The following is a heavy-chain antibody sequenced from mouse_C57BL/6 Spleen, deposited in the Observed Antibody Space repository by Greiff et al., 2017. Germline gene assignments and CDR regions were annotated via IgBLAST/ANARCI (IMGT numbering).Heavy chain of an antibody. J-gene: IGHJ2*01. CDR1: GYSITSGYY. CDR3: AREQDGSNPFDY. V-gene: IGHV3-6*01. D-gene: IGHD1-1*01. CDR2: ISYDGSN. Sequence: DVKLQESGPGLVKPSQSLSLTCSVTGYSITSGYYWNWIRQFPGNKLEWMGYISYDGSNNYNPSLKNRISITRDTSKNQFFLKLNSVTTEDTATYYCAREQDGSNPFDYWGQGTTLTVSS.